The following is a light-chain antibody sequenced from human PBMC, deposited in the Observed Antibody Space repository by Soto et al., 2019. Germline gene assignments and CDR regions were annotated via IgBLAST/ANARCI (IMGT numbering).Light chain of an antibody. CDR1: QSVGSY. J-gene: IGKJ4*01. CDR2: DAS. CDR3: QQRSNWPPLT. V-gene: IGKV3-11*02. Sequence: EIVVTQSPATLSLSPGERATLSCRTSQSVGSYVAWYQKKPGQAPRLLIYDASNRATGIPARFSGSGSGRDFPLTINSLEPEDFAVYYCQQRSNWPPLTFGGGTKVEIK.